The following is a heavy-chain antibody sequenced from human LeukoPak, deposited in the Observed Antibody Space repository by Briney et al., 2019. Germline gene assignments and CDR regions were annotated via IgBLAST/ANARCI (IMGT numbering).Heavy chain of an antibody. Sequence: SETLALTCAVYGGSFSGYYWSWIRQPPGKGLEWIGEINHSGSTNYNPSLKSRVTISVDTSKNQFSLKLSSVTAADTAVYYCASKPPGGPWEPPFDYWGQGTLVTVSS. J-gene: IGHJ4*02. D-gene: IGHD1-26*01. V-gene: IGHV4-34*01. CDR2: INHSGST. CDR3: ASKPPGGPWEPPFDY. CDR1: GGSFSGYY.